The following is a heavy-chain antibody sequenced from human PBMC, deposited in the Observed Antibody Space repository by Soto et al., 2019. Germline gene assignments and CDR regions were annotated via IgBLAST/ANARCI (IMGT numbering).Heavy chain of an antibody. V-gene: IGHV1-69*01. Sequence: QVQLVQSGAEVKKPGSSVKVSCKASGGTFSSYAISWVRQAPGQGLEWIGGIIPIFGTANYAQKFQGRVTITADESTSTAYMELSSLRSEDTAVYYCARGGAGYCSSTSCSGFDYWGQGTLVTVSS. CDR2: IIPIFGTA. D-gene: IGHD2-2*01. J-gene: IGHJ4*02. CDR1: GGTFSSYA. CDR3: ARGGAGYCSSTSCSGFDY.